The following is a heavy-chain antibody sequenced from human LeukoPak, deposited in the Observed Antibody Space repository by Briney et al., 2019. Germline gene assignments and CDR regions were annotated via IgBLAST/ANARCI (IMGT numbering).Heavy chain of an antibody. D-gene: IGHD2-21*01. Sequence: GGSLRLSCAASGFTFSSYEMNWVRQAPGKGLKWVSYISSSGSTIYYADSVKGRFTISRDNAKNTLYLQMNSLRAEDTAVYYCARDFMCNVNCAGCWGQGTLVTVSS. V-gene: IGHV3-48*03. CDR1: GFTFSSYE. CDR3: ARDFMCNVNCAGC. J-gene: IGHJ4*02. CDR2: ISSSGSTI.